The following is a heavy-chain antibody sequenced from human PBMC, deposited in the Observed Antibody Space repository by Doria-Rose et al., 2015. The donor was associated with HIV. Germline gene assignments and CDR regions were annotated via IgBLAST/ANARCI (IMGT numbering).Heavy chain of an antibody. CDR1: GGSISSGGYY. D-gene: IGHD3-22*01. J-gene: IGHJ6*03. CDR3: ARGRGYYDSNGLGDMDV. CDR2: IYNSETT. Sequence: GGSISSGGYYWSWILQHPGQGLEWIGHIYNSETTYYNPSLKSRLTISVDTSKNQFSLKLSSVAAADTAVYYCARGRGYYDSNGLGDMDVWGKGTTVTVSS. V-gene: IGHV4-31*02.